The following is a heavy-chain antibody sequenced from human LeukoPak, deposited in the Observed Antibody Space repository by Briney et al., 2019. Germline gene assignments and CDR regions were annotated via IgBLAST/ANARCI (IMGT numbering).Heavy chain of an antibody. CDR1: GFTFSTYS. CDR3: ARDPPYSDSSGYYYDY. J-gene: IGHJ4*02. CDR2: ISGSSIYI. V-gene: IGHV3-21*01. Sequence: GGSLRLSCAASGFTFSTYSMNWVRQAPGKGLEWVSSISGSSIYIYYADSVKGRFTISRDNAKNSLYLQMNSLRAEDTAVYYCARDPPYSDSSGYYYDYWGQGTLVTVSS. D-gene: IGHD3-22*01.